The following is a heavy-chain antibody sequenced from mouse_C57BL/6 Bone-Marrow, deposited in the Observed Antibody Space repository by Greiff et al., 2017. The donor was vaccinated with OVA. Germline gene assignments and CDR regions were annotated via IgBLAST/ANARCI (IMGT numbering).Heavy chain of an antibody. CDR2: ISDGGSYT. CDR3: AREGYDGSEDYYAMDY. CDR1: GFTFSSYA. J-gene: IGHJ4*01. V-gene: IGHV5-4*01. D-gene: IGHD1-1*01. Sequence: EVKLMESGGGLVKPGGSLKLSCAASGFTFSSYAMSWVRQTPEKRLEWVATISDGGSYTYYPDNVKGRFTISRDNAKNNLYLQMSHLKSDDTAMYYSAREGYDGSEDYYAMDYWGQGTSVTVSS.